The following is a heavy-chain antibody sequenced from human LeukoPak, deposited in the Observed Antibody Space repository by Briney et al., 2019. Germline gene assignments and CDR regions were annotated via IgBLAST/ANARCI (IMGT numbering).Heavy chain of an antibody. D-gene: IGHD3-10*01. CDR1: GFTFSSYE. J-gene: IGHJ4*02. CDR3: ARTNIYGSGRVFDS. V-gene: IGHV3-48*03. Sequence: GGSLRLSCAASGFTFSSYEMNWVRQAPGKGLEWVSYISSSGSPIYYADSVKGRFTISRDNAKNSLDLQMNSLRADDTAVYYSARTNIYGSGRVFDSGGRGTLVTVSS. CDR2: ISSSGSPI.